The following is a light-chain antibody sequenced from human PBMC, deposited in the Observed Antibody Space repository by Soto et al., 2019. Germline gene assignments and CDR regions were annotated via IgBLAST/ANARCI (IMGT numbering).Light chain of an antibody. CDR3: SSYTSSSTLV. CDR2: EVS. V-gene: IGLV2-14*01. J-gene: IGLJ2*01. CDR1: SSDVGGYNY. Sequence: QSVLTQPASVSGSPGQSITISCTGTSSDVGGYNYVSWYQQHPGKAPKLMIYEVSNRPSGGSNRFSGSKSGNTASLTISGRQAEDEADYYCSSYTSSSTLVFGGGTKVTVL.